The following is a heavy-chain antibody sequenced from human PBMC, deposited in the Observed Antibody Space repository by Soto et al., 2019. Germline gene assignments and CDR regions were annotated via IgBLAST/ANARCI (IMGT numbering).Heavy chain of an antibody. CDR3: ARDQSKTYYDFSSGKGSYYYYGMDV. D-gene: IGHD3-3*01. V-gene: IGHV1-69*13. CDR2: IIPIFGTA. CDR1: GGTFSSYA. Sequence: SVKVSCKASGGTFSSYAISWVRQAPGQGLEWMGGIIPIFGTANYAQKFQGRVTITADESTSTAYMELSSLRSEDTAVYYCARDQSKTYYDFSSGKGSYYYYGMDVWGQGTTATVSS. J-gene: IGHJ6*02.